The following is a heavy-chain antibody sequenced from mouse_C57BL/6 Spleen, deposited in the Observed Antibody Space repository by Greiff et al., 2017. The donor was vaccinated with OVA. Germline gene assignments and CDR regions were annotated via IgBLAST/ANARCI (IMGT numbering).Heavy chain of an antibody. CDR1: GYTFTSYW. Sequence: VKLQQPGAELVMPGASVKLSCKASGYTFTSYWLHWVKQRPGQGLEWIGEIDPSDSYTNYNQKFKGKSTLTVDKSSSTAYMQLSSLTSEDSAVYYCARTFYDYDGGSAMDYWGQGTSVTVSS. V-gene: IGHV1-69*01. CDR2: IDPSDSYT. CDR3: ARTFYDYDGGSAMDY. D-gene: IGHD2-4*01. J-gene: IGHJ4*01.